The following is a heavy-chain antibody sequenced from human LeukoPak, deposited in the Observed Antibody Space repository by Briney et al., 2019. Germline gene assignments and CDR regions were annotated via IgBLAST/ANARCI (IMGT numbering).Heavy chain of an antibody. CDR1: GGSISSGGYS. CDR2: IYHSGST. J-gene: IGHJ4*02. V-gene: IGHV4-30-2*01. Sequence: PSQTLSLTCAGSGGSISSGGYSWSWIRQPPGEGLEWIGYIYHSGSTYYNPSLKSRVTISVDRSKNQFSLKLSSVTAADTAVYYCARFPPGDYYDSSGYTDYWGQGTLVTVSS. CDR3: ARFPPGDYYDSSGYTDY. D-gene: IGHD3-22*01.